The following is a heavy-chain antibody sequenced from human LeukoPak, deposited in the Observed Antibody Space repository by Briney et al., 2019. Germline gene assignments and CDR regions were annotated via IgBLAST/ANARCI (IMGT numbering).Heavy chain of an antibody. CDR3: VSGENYYGSRYLDY. D-gene: IGHD3-10*01. V-gene: IGHV4-30-2*01. Sequence: SQTLSLTCTVSGGSISSGGYYWSWIWQPPGKGLEWIGYIYHSGSTYYNPSLKSRVTISVDRSKSQFSLKLSSVTAADTAVYYCVSGENYYGSRYLDYWGQGTLVTVSS. CDR1: GGSISSGGYY. CDR2: IYHSGST. J-gene: IGHJ4*02.